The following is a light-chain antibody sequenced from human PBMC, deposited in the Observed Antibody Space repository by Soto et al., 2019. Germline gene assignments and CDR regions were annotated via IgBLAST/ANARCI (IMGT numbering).Light chain of an antibody. CDR1: QSVSTD. CDR2: DAS. CDR3: QQRSNWPPIT. V-gene: IGKV3-11*01. J-gene: IGKJ5*01. Sequence: EIVLTQSPATLSLSPGERATLSCRASQSVSTDLAWYQQKPGQAPRLLISDASNRATGIPARFSGSGSGTDFTLTISSLEPEDFAVYYCQQRSNWPPITFGQGTRLEI.